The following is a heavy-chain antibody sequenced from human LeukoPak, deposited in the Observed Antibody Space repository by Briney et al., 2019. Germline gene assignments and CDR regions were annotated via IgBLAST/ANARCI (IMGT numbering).Heavy chain of an antibody. V-gene: IGHV3-30*02. J-gene: IGHJ3*02. CDR3: ARADRGYSYGSTYAFDI. CDR2: IRYDGSNK. CDR1: GFTFSSYG. D-gene: IGHD5-18*01. Sequence: GGSLRLSCAASGFTFSSYGMHWVRQAPGKGLEWVAFIRYDGSNKYYADSVKGRFTISRDNSKNTLYLQMNSLRAEDTAVYYCARADRGYSYGSTYAFDIWGQGTMVTVSS.